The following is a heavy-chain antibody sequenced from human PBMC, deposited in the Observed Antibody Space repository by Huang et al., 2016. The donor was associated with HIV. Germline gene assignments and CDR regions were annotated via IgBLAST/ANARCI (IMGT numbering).Heavy chain of an antibody. Sequence: QVQLQESGPGLVKPSETLSLTCTVSGGSISSHYWSWIRQPPGKGLEWIGNSYYSGSTTYNPSLKSRVTISLDTSKTHFALKLTSVTAADTAVYYWARVGIAVAYFDYWGQGTLVTVSS. CDR1: GGSISSHY. D-gene: IGHD6-19*01. CDR2: SYYSGST. V-gene: IGHV4-59*11. CDR3: ARVGIAVAYFDY. J-gene: IGHJ4*02.